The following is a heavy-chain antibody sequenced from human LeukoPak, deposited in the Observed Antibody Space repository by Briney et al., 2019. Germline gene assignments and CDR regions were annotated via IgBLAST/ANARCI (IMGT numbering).Heavy chain of an antibody. CDR1: GFTFSSYW. CDR2: IKQDGSEK. D-gene: IGHD6-19*01. V-gene: IGHV3-7*01. Sequence: PGGSLRLSCAASGFTFSSYWMSWVRQAPGKGLEWVANIKQDGSEKYYVDSVKGRFTISRDNAKNSLYLQMNSLRAEDTAVYYCARDRSPEIAVAGYFDYWGQGTLVTVSS. CDR3: ARDRSPEIAVAGYFDY. J-gene: IGHJ4*02.